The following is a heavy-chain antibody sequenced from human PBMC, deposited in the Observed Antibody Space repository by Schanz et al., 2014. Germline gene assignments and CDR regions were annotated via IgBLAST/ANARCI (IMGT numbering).Heavy chain of an antibody. V-gene: IGHV3-23*04. D-gene: IGHD6-19*01. CDR2: ISDRGDGT. CDR3: VKTDAGWRFDY. Sequence: VQLVESGGGVVQPGGSLRLSCAASGFIFNSYSMNWVRQAPGKGLEWVSGISDRGDGTNYGDSVRGRFTISRDNSRNTVYLQMNNVGVDDTATYYCVKTDAGWRFDYWGQGTLVIVSS. CDR1: GFIFNSYS. J-gene: IGHJ4*02.